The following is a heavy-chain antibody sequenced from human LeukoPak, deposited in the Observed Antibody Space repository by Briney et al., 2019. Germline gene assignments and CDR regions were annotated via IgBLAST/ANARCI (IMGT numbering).Heavy chain of an antibody. CDR2: IYPGDSDT. Sequence: GESLKISCKGSGYSFTSYWIGWVRQMPGKGLEWMGIIYPGDSDTRYRPSFQGQVTISADKSISTAYLQWSSLKASDTAMYYCARLKYQLIGDYYGMDVWGQGTTVTVSS. J-gene: IGHJ6*02. D-gene: IGHD2-2*01. CDR1: GYSFTSYW. V-gene: IGHV5-51*01. CDR3: ARLKYQLIGDYYGMDV.